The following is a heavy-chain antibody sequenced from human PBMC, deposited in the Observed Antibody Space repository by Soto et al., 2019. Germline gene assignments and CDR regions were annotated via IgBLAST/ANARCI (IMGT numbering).Heavy chain of an antibody. Sequence: QVQLQESGPGLVKPSETLSLTCTVSGGSISDYYWTWIRQPPGKGLEWIGYIYYSGSTHYNPSLKSRVTISLDTSKNQFSLKLSSVTAADTAVYYCARDNPQVYYDSSGSVVKERNFDYWGQGTLVTVSS. V-gene: IGHV4-59*01. D-gene: IGHD3-22*01. J-gene: IGHJ4*02. CDR3: ARDNPQVYYDSSGSVVKERNFDY. CDR2: IYYSGST. CDR1: GGSISDYY.